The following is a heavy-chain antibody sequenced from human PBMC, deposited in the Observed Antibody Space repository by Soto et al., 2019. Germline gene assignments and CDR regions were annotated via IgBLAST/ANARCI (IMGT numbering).Heavy chain of an antibody. CDR1: GGTFSSYA. Sequence: SVKVSCKASGGTFSSYAISWVRQAPGQGLEWMGGIIPIFGTANYAQKFQGRVTITADESTSTAYMELSSLRSEDTAVYYCARLRSDLFEYSSSHYYYGMDVWGQGTTVTVSS. V-gene: IGHV1-69*13. CDR3: ARLRSDLFEYSSSHYYYGMDV. J-gene: IGHJ6*02. D-gene: IGHD6-6*01. CDR2: IIPIFGTA.